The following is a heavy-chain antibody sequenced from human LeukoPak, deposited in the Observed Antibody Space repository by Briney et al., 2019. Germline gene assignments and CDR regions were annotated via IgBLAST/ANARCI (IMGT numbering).Heavy chain of an antibody. J-gene: IGHJ4*02. CDR2: IKQDGSEK. D-gene: IGHD3-10*01. Sequence: GGSLRLSCAASGFTFSTFWMSWVRQAPGKGLEWVANIKQDGSEKYYVDSVEGRFTISRDNAKNSLYLQMNSQRAEDTAVYYCARDRGSQDYWGQGTLVTVSS. V-gene: IGHV3-7*05. CDR3: ARDRGSQDY. CDR1: GFTFSTFW.